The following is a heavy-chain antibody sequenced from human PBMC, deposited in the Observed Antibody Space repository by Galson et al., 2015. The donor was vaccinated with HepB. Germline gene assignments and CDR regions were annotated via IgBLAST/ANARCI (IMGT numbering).Heavy chain of an antibody. CDR2: IIPIFGTA. CDR1: GGTFSSYA. D-gene: IGHD4-11*01. V-gene: IGHV1-69*06. Sequence: SVKVSCKASGGTFSSYAISWVRQAPGQGLEWMGGIIPIFGTANYAQKFQGRVTITADKSTSTAYMELSSLRSEDTAVYYCARADYSNPPWEYYYYGMDVWGQGTTVTVSS. J-gene: IGHJ6*02. CDR3: ARADYSNPPWEYYYYGMDV.